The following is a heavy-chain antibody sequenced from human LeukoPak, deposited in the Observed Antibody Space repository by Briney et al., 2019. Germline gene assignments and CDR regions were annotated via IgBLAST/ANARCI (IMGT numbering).Heavy chain of an antibody. J-gene: IGHJ4*02. CDR1: GGSFSGYY. D-gene: IGHD3-16*02. V-gene: IGHV4-34*01. CDR2: INHSGST. CDR3: ARSYDYLWGSHRYTPTFDS. Sequence: KPSETLSLTCAVYGGSFSGYYWNWIRRAPEKGLEWIGEINHSGSTNYNPSLKSRVTMSVDTSRNQFSLRLSSVTAADTAVYYCARSYDYLWGSHRYTPTFDSWGQGTLVTVSS.